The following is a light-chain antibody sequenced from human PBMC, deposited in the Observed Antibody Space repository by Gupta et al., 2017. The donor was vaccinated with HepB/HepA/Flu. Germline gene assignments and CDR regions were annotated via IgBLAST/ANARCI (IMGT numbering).Light chain of an antibody. CDR2: GTS. CDR1: QSVSSTY. Sequence: EVVLTQSPGPLSFSPGERANLPCRASQSVSSTYLGWHQQKYGQAPRLLIYGTSTRATGIPDRFSGSGSGTDFTLTISRLEPEDCAVYYCQQYGSSWTFGQGTKVEIK. CDR3: QQYGSSWT. V-gene: IGKV3-20*01. J-gene: IGKJ1*01.